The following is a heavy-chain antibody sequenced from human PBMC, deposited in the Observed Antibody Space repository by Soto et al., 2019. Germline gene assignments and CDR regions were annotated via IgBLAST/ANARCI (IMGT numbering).Heavy chain of an antibody. V-gene: IGHV3-7*01. D-gene: IGHD3-16*01. Sequence: EVQLVESGGGLVQPGGSLRLSCAASGFTFSTYWMTWVRRPPGKGLEWVANLDQDGSERYYVDSVRGRFTISRDNAKNSLYLQMNSLRAEDTAVYYFVCGGNFFVYWGQGTLVTVSP. CDR3: VCGGNFFVY. CDR1: GFTFSTYW. J-gene: IGHJ4*02. CDR2: LDQDGSER.